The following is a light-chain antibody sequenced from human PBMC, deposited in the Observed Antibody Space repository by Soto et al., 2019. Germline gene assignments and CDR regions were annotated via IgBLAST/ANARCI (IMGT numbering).Light chain of an antibody. Sequence: DIQLTQSPSTLSASVGDRVTITCRASQIIGSWSAWYQQKPGRAPKPLIYKASTLESGVPSRFSGSESGTEFTPTISSLQPDDFATYYCQQYNSYPYTFGQGTKVDIK. CDR2: KAS. CDR1: QIIGSW. CDR3: QQYNSYPYT. J-gene: IGKJ2*01. V-gene: IGKV1-5*03.